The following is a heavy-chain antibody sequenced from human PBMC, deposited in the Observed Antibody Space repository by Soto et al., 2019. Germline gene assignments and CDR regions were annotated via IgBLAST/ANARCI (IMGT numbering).Heavy chain of an antibody. CDR1: GFTFSNFA. J-gene: IGHJ4*02. D-gene: IGHD3-22*01. V-gene: IGHV3-23*01. Sequence: GGSLRLSCVASGFTFSNFAMSWVRQAPGKGLEWVSGFSGSGGSTDYADSVEGRFTISRDNSKNTLYLQMNSLRAEDTAVYYCAKLYDSSYFDYWGQGTLVTVSS. CDR2: FSGSGGST. CDR3: AKLYDSSYFDY.